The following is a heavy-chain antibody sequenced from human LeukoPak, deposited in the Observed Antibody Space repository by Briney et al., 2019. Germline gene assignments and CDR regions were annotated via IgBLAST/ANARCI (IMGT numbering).Heavy chain of an antibody. D-gene: IGHD1-26*01. V-gene: IGHV4-39*07. CDR2: IYYSGST. CDR1: GGSISSSSYY. J-gene: IGHJ6*03. CDR3: AGSIGGGYYYYYMAV. Sequence: SETLSLTCTVSGGSISSSSYYWGWIRQPPGKGLEWIGSIYYSGSTYYNPSLKSRVTISVDTSKNQFSLKLSSVTAADTAVYYCAGSIGGGYYYYYMAVWGKGTTVTVSS.